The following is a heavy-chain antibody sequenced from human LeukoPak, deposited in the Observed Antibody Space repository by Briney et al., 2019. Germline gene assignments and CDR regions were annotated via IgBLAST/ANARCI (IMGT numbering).Heavy chain of an antibody. D-gene: IGHD3-3*01. J-gene: IGHJ4*02. CDR3: ARAYETDF. CDR2: INQDGSAN. Sequence: GGSLRLSCAASGFTLSRYWMSWVRQAPGKGLEWVANINQDGSANYYVDSVEGRSTISRDNAKNSLYLQMNSLRAEDTAVYYCARAYETDFWGQGTLVTVSS. CDR1: GFTLSRYW. V-gene: IGHV3-7*05.